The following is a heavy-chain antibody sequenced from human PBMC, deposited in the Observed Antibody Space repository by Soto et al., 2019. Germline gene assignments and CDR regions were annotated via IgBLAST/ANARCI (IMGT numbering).Heavy chain of an antibody. V-gene: IGHV4-34*01. CDR3: ARKVIPWYSSSWSYYYYYGMDV. D-gene: IGHD6-13*01. CDR2: INHSGST. J-gene: IGHJ6*02. Sequence: SETLSLTCAVYGGSFSGYYWSWIRQPPGKGLEWIGEINHSGSTNYNPSLKSRVTISVDTSMNQFSLKLSSVTAADTAVYYCARKVIPWYSSSWSYYYYYGMDVWGQGTTVTVSS. CDR1: GGSFSGYY.